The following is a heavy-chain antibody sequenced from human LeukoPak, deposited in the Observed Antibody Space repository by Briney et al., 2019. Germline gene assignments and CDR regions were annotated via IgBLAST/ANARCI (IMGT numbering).Heavy chain of an antibody. D-gene: IGHD2-21*02. CDR3: ARRVAVTARYYFDY. CDR2: IYYSGST. CDR1: GGSISSYY. Sequence: SETLSLTCTVSGGSISSYYWSWIRQPPGKGLEWIGHIYYSGSTNYNPSLKSRVTISVDTSKNQFSLKLSSVTAADTAVYYCARRVAVTARYYFDYWGQGTLVTVSS. J-gene: IGHJ4*02. V-gene: IGHV4-59*08.